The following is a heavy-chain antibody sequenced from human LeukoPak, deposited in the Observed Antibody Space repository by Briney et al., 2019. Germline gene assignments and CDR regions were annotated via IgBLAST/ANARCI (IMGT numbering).Heavy chain of an antibody. CDR1: GYTFTSYG. V-gene: IGHV1-18*01. CDR2: ISAYNGNK. Sequence: GASVKVSCKASGYTFTSYGISWVRQAPGQGLEWMGWISAYNGNKNYAQKLQGRVTMTTDTSKSTVYMEMKSLRSEDTAVYYCARDYGRSGQIAGGAFDIWGQGTMVTVSS. CDR3: ARDYGRSGQIAGGAFDI. D-gene: IGHD3-22*01. J-gene: IGHJ3*02.